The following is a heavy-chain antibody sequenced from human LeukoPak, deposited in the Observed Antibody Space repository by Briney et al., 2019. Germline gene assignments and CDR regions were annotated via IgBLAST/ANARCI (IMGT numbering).Heavy chain of an antibody. CDR2: IRAGGDST. V-gene: IGHV3-23*01. Sequence: GGSLRLSCAASGFTFSSYAMSWVRQAPGKGLEWVSAIRAGGDSTYYTDSVKGRFTISRDNSKNTLYLQMNSLRAEDMAVYYCAKGITVAGTREYYYYGMDVWGQGTTVTVSS. D-gene: IGHD6-19*01. CDR3: AKGITVAGTREYYYYGMDV. J-gene: IGHJ6*02. CDR1: GFTFSSYA.